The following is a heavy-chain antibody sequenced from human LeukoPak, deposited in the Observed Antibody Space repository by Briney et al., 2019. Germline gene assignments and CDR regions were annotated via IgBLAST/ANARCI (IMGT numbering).Heavy chain of an antibody. CDR1: GFTFSNYG. CDR2: ISSSGTYI. J-gene: IGHJ4*02. D-gene: IGHD3-9*01. V-gene: IGHV3-21*01. Sequence: PGGSLRLSCAASGFTFSNYGMNWVRQAPGKGLEWVSSISSSGTYIYYADSVQGRFSISRDNAQNSLSLQMNSLRADDTAVYYCARDFLTGYFDYWGQGTLVTVRS. CDR3: ARDFLTGYFDY.